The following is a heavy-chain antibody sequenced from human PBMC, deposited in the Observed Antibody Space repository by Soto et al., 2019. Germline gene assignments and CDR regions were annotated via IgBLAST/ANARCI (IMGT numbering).Heavy chain of an antibody. J-gene: IGHJ6*02. CDR1: GFTFSSYA. V-gene: IGHV3-30-3*01. D-gene: IGHD2-2*02. CDR3: ARGGGDCSSSSCYTLDYYYGMDV. CDR2: ISYDGNSK. Sequence: QVQLVESGGGVVQPGRSLRLSCAASGFTFSSYAMHWVRQAPGKGLEWVAVISYDGNSKYYADSVKGRFTISRDNSKNTLYLQMNGLRAEDTAVYYCARGGGDCSSSSCYTLDYYYGMDVWGQGTTVTVSS.